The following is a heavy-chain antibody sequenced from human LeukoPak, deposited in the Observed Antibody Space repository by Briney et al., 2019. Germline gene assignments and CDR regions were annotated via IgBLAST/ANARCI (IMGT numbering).Heavy chain of an antibody. V-gene: IGHV3-53*01. CDR1: GFTFRSYG. D-gene: IGHD3-22*01. CDR3: ALHGSHYYDSSGTFDY. J-gene: IGHJ4*02. Sequence: PGGSLRLSCAASGFTFRSYGMHWVRQAPGKGLEWVSVIYSGGSTYYADSVKGRFTISRDNSKNTLYLQMNSLRAEDTAVYYCALHGSHYYDSSGTFDYWGQGTLVTVSS. CDR2: IYSGGST.